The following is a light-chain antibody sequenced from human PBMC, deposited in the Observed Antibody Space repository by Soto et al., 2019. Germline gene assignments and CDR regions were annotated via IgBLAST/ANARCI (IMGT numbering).Light chain of an antibody. Sequence: QSALTQPASVSGSPGQSITISCTGTSSDVGGYNYVSWYQQHPGKAPKLMIFEVTNRPSGISNRSSGSRSGNTASLTISDLQAEDEAEYYCNSYTGSNTFVFGTGTKLTVL. CDR1: SSDVGGYNY. V-gene: IGLV2-14*03. CDR3: NSYTGSNTFV. J-gene: IGLJ1*01. CDR2: EVT.